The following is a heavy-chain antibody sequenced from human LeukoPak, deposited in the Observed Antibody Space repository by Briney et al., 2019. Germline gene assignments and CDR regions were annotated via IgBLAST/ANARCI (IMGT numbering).Heavy chain of an antibody. CDR2: ISSSGSTI. Sequence: GSLRLSCAASGFTFSDYYMSWIRQAPGKGLEWVSYISSSGSTIYYADSVKGRFTISRDNAKNSLYLQMNSLRAEDTAVYYCAIEVDSYSSSWYFGPSFDYWGQGTLVTVSS. D-gene: IGHD6-13*01. V-gene: IGHV3-11*04. J-gene: IGHJ4*02. CDR3: AIEVDSYSSSWYFGPSFDY. CDR1: GFTFSDYY.